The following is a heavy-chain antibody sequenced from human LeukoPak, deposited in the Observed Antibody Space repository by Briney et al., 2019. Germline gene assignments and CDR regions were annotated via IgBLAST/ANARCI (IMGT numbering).Heavy chain of an antibody. Sequence: PSETLSLTCTVSGGSSSSYYWSWIRQPAGKGLEWIGRIYTSGSTNYNPSLKSRVTMSVDTSKNQFSLKLSSVTAADTAVYYCARDYYDSSGYYWWYFDYWGQGTLVTVSS. V-gene: IGHV4-4*07. CDR3: ARDYYDSSGYYWWYFDY. D-gene: IGHD3-22*01. J-gene: IGHJ4*02. CDR1: GGSSSSYY. CDR2: IYTSGST.